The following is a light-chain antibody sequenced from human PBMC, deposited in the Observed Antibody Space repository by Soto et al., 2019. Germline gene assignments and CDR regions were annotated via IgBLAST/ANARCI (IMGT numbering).Light chain of an antibody. J-gene: IGKJ2*01. Sequence: DIQMTQSPSSVSASVGDRVTITCRASQYISSWLAWYQQKPGKAPQLLIYAASSWQSGVPSRFSGSGAGTDFTLPIRSLQPEDFATYYCQQSNSFPHTFGRGTKLEIK. CDR2: AAS. CDR3: QQSNSFPHT. CDR1: QYISSW. V-gene: IGKV1-12*01.